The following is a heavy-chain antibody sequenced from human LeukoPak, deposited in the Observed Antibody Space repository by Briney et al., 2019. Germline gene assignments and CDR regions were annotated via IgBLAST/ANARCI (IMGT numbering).Heavy chain of an antibody. Sequence: PGGSLRLSCAASGFTFSSYSMNWVRQAPGKGLEWVSSISSSSSYIYYADSVKGRFTISRDNAKNSLYLQMNSLRAEDTAVYYCARVGVVGATGAFGIWGQGTMVTVSS. V-gene: IGHV3-21*01. D-gene: IGHD1-26*01. CDR2: ISSSSSYI. CDR1: GFTFSSYS. CDR3: ARVGVVGATGAFGI. J-gene: IGHJ3*02.